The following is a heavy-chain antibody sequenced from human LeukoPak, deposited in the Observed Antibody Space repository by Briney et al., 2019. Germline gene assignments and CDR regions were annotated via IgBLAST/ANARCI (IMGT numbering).Heavy chain of an antibody. D-gene: IGHD3-3*01. J-gene: IGHJ4*02. V-gene: IGHV4-34*01. CDR1: GGSFSGYY. Sequence: PSETLSLTCAGYGGSFSGYYWGWIRQPPGKVVEWIGEINHSGSTNYNPSLKSRVTRSVDTSKNQFSLKLSSVTDQDTAVYYCARGLRSLEWLFVKSVLDYWGQGTLVTVSS. CDR2: INHSGST. CDR3: ARGLRSLEWLFVKSVLDY.